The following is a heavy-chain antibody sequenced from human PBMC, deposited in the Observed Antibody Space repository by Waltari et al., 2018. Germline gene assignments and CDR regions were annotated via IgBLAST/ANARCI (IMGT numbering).Heavy chain of an antibody. D-gene: IGHD1-26*01. Sequence: EVQLVESGGGLVQPGGSLKLSCAASGFTLSGSAMHWVRQASGKGLEWVGRVRSKANISATAYAASVKGRLTISGDDSKSTVYLQMDSLKTEDTAVYYCSRETISGSYEDHWGQGTLVTVSS. CDR2: VRSKANISAT. J-gene: IGHJ4*02. CDR3: SRETISGSYEDH. CDR1: GFTLSGSA. V-gene: IGHV3-73*01.